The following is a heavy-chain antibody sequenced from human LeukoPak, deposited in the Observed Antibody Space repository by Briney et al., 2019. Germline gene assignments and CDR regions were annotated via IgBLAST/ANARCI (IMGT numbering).Heavy chain of an antibody. D-gene: IGHD3-3*01. J-gene: IGHJ4*02. CDR1: GFTFGGYW. CDR2: IKQDGSEK. Sequence: PGGSLRLSCAASGFTFGGYWMTWVRQAPGKGLEWVANIKQDGSEKYYVDSVKGRFTISRDNAKNSLYLQMNSLRAEDTAVYYCTRDNPFGAYWGQGTLVTVSS. CDR3: TRDNPFGAY. V-gene: IGHV3-7*03.